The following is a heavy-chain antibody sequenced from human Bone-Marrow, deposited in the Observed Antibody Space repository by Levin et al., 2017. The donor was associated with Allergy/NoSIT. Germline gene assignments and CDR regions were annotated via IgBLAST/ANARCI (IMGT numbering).Heavy chain of an antibody. V-gene: IGHV3-48*02. D-gene: IGHD1-1*01. CDR3: TRGQLY. CDR2: ISNSSDTI. J-gene: IGHJ4*02. Sequence: GKGLEWVSYISNSSDTIYYADSVKGRFTISRDNAKNTLYLQMSSLRDDDTAVYYGTRGQLYWGQGILVTVSS.